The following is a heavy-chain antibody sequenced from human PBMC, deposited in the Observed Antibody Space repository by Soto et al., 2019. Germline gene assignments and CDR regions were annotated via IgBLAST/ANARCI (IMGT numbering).Heavy chain of an antibody. CDR2: ISGSGGST. CDR1: GFTFSSYA. J-gene: IGHJ4*02. D-gene: IGHD3-22*01. V-gene: IGHV3-23*01. Sequence: GWSLRLSCAASGFTFSSYAMSWVRQAPGKGLEWVSAISGSGGSTYYADSVKGRFTISRDNSKNTLYLQMNSLRAEDTAVYYCAKDPPLYYDSSGYADYWGQGTLVTVSS. CDR3: AKDPPLYYDSSGYADY.